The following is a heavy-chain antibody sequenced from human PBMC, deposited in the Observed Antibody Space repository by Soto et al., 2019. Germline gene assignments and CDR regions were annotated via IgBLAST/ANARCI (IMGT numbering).Heavy chain of an antibody. D-gene: IGHD1-26*01. V-gene: IGHV3-53*01. CDR2: IYSGGGT. CDR3: ARMQMLTTTYSYHFDY. Sequence: XGSLRLSCAASGFRFRGNYMGWVRQGPGKGLECVSLIYSGGGTYYADSVKGRFTISRDNSKNTLYIQMNSLRVDDTAVYYCARMQMLTTTYSYHFDYCGQRTLVTVSS. CDR1: GFRFRGNY. J-gene: IGHJ4*02.